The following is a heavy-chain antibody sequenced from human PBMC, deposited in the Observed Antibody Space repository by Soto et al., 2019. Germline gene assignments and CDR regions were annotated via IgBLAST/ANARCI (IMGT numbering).Heavy chain of an antibody. CDR1: GFTFSDKKY. V-gene: IGHV3-66*02. CDR2: LYDTDGT. J-gene: IGHJ3*02. Sequence: DVQLVESGGGLVQSGGSLRLSCEASGFTFSDKKYLTWVRQAPGKGPEWVSALYDTDGTFYADSVKGRFTISKDNSKNTFYLQMNRLRVDDTAVYYCATCLQREHGFDIWGLGTMVTVFS. CDR3: ATCLQREHGFDI. D-gene: IGHD2-21*01.